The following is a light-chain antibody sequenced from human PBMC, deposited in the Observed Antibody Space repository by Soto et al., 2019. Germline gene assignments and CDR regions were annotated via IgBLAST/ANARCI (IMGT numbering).Light chain of an antibody. CDR2: DVT. CDR3: SSYAGSSTLV. CDR1: SSDVGRYNY. V-gene: IGLV2-14*03. Sequence: QSVLTQPASVSGSPGQSITISCTGTSSDVGRYNYVSWYQRHPGKGPKLMIYDVTNRPSGVSNRFSGSKSGNTAALTISGLQAEDEADYYCSSYAGSSTLVFGGGTKVTVL. J-gene: IGLJ2*01.